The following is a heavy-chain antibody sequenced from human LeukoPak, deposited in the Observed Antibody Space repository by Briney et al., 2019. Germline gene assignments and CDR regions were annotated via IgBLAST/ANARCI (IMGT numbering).Heavy chain of an antibody. J-gene: IGHJ4*02. V-gene: IGHV4-61*02. CDR1: GGSISSGSYY. Sequence: SSQTLSLTCTASGGSISSGSYYWSWIRQPAGKGLEWIGRIYTSGSTNYNPSLKSRVTISVDTSKNQFSLKLSSVTAADTAVYYCARAPGYSIGWYLDYWGQGTLVTVSS. CDR2: IYTSGST. D-gene: IGHD6-19*01. CDR3: ARAPGYSIGWYLDY.